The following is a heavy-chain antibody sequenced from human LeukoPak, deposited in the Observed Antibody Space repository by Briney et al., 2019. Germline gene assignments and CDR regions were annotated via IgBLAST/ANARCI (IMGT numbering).Heavy chain of an antibody. CDR1: GYTFTGYY. Sequence: ASVKVSCKASGYTFTGYYMHWVRQAPGQGLEWMGWINPNSGGTNYAQKFQGRVTMTRDTSISTAYMELSRLRSDDTAVYYCARDYGGNWAYPLDYWGQGTLVTVSS. J-gene: IGHJ4*02. V-gene: IGHV1-2*02. CDR3: ARDYGGNWAYPLDY. CDR2: INPNSGGT. D-gene: IGHD4-23*01.